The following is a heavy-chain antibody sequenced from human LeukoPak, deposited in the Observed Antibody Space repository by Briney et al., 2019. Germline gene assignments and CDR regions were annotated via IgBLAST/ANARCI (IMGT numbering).Heavy chain of an antibody. CDR1: GYTFTSYY. V-gene: IGHV1-46*01. D-gene: IGHD2-21*02. Sequence: ASVKVSCKASGYTFTSYYMHWVRQAPGQGLEWMGIINPSGGSTSYAQKFQGRVTMTRDTSTSTVYMELSSLRSEDTAVYYCAREWSYSYCGGDCSHFDYWGQGTLVTVSS. CDR2: INPSGGST. J-gene: IGHJ4*02. CDR3: AREWSYSYCGGDCSHFDY.